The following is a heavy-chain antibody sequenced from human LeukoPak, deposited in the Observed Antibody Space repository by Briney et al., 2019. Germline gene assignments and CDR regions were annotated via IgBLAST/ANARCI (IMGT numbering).Heavy chain of an antibody. Sequence: PGASLSLSCAASGFTFSSYAMSWVRQAPGKGLEWVSAISGSGGSTYYADSVKGRFTISRDNSKNTLYLQMNSLRAEDTAVYYCAKDSGGSYYYYYGMDVWGQGTTVTVSS. CDR1: GFTFSSYA. CDR2: ISGSGGST. D-gene: IGHD1-26*01. J-gene: IGHJ6*02. V-gene: IGHV3-23*01. CDR3: AKDSGGSYYYYYGMDV.